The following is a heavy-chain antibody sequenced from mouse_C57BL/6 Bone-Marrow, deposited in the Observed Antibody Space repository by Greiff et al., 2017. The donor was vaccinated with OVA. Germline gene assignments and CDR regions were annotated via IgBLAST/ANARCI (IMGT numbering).Heavy chain of an antibody. D-gene: IGHD2-4*01. CDR2: ISYDGSN. V-gene: IGHV3-6*01. J-gene: IGHJ3*01. CDR3: ASLSYDFFAY. Sequence: EVQLLESGPGLVKPSQSLSLTCSVTGYSITSGYYWNWIRQFPGNKLEWMGYISYDGSNNYNPSLKNRISITRDTSTNQFFLKLNSVTTEDTATYYCASLSYDFFAYWGQGTLVTVSA. CDR1: GYSITSGYY.